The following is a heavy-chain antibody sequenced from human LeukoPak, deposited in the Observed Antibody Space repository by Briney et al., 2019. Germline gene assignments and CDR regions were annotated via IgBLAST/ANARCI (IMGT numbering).Heavy chain of an antibody. D-gene: IGHD3-10*01. Sequence: GESLKTSFKISGYNFTNYLNGWGRQMPGKGLGGMGIIYSGDSDTRYSPSFQGQVTISADKSISTAYLQWSSLKASDTAMYYCARLHYFGSGNYYNVGDYWGQGTLVTVSS. J-gene: IGHJ4*02. CDR3: ARLHYFGSGNYYNVGDY. V-gene: IGHV5-51*01. CDR2: IYSGDSDT. CDR1: GYNFTNYL.